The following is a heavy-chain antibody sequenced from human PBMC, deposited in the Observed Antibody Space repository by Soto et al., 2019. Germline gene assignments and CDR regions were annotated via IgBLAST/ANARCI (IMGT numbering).Heavy chain of an antibody. J-gene: IGHJ5*02. CDR1: GGSISSGDYY. D-gene: IGHD3-10*01. CDR3: ARDSAAGWFDP. V-gene: IGHV4-30-4*01. CDR2: IYYSGST. Sequence: SETLSLTCTVSGGSISSGDYYWSCIRQPPGKGLEWIGYIYYSGSTYYNPSLKSRVTISVDTSKNQFSLKLSSVTAADTAVYYCARDSAAGWFDPWGQGTLVTVSS.